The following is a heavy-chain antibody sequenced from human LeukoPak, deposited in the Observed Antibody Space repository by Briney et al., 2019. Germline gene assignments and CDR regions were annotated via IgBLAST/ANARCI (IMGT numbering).Heavy chain of an antibody. CDR3: AKDLADHWGYYGSGETTDDY. CDR2: ISYDGSNK. J-gene: IGHJ4*02. Sequence: GGSLRLSCAASGFTFSSYAMHWVRQAPGKGLEWVAVISYDGSNKYYADSVKGRFTISRDNSKNTLYLQMNSLRAEDTAVYYCAKDLADHWGYYGSGETTDDYWGQGTLVTVSS. V-gene: IGHV3-30*04. CDR1: GFTFSSYA. D-gene: IGHD3-10*01.